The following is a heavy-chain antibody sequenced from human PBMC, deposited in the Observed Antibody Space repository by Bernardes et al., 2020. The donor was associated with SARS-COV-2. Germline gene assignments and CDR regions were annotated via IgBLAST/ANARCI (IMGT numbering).Heavy chain of an antibody. CDR1: GFTFSSYS. CDR3: ARDTYYDFWSGYYGGVDY. Sequence: GGSLRLSCAASGFTFSSYSMNWVRQAPGKGLEWVSYISSSSSTIYHADSVKGRFTISRDNAKNSLYLQMNSLRAEDTAVYYCARDTYYDFWSGYYGGVDYWGQGTLVTVSS. D-gene: IGHD3-3*01. V-gene: IGHV3-48*01. J-gene: IGHJ4*02. CDR2: ISSSSSTI.